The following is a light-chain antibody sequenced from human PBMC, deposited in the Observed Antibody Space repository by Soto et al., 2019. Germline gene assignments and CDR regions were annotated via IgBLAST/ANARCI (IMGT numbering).Light chain of an antibody. CDR2: GAS. CDR3: QNYDSSPYT. Sequence: EIVLTQSPGTLSLSPGERATLSCRASQSISSTYLAWYQQKPGQAPRLLIYGASSRATGIPDRFSGSGSGTDFTLTISRLEPEDVAVYYCQNYDSSPYTFGQGTKLEIK. CDR1: QSISSTY. V-gene: IGKV3-20*01. J-gene: IGKJ2*01.